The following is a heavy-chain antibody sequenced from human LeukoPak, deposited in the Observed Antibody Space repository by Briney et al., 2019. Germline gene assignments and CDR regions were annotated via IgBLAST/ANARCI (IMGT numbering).Heavy chain of an antibody. CDR3: ARMIGDDAFDI. V-gene: IGHV4-39*01. D-gene: IGHD3-22*01. J-gene: IGHJ3*02. Sequence: PSETLSLTCTVSGGSISSSSYYWDWIRQPPGKGLEWIGTIYYSGTTYYNPSLKSLVTISVDTSRNQFSLKLSSVTATDTAVYYCARMIGDDAFDIWGQGTMVTVSS. CDR1: GGSISSSSYY. CDR2: IYYSGTT.